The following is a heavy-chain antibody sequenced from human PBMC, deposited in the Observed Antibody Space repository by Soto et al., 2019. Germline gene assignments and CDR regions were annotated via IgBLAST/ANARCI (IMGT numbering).Heavy chain of an antibody. CDR3: ASWGYYDFWSGSDDAFDI. CDR1: GGSISSGGSS. Sequence: SETLSLTCAVSGGSISSGGSSWSWIRQPPGKGLEWIGYIYDSGSSYYNPSLKSRVTISVDTSKNQFSLKLSSVTAADTAVYYCASWGYYDFWSGSDDAFDIWGQGTMVTVSS. D-gene: IGHD3-3*01. J-gene: IGHJ3*02. CDR2: IYDSGSS. V-gene: IGHV4-30-2*05.